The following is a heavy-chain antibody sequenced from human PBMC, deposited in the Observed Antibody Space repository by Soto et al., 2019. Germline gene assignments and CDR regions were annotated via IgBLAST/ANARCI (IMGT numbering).Heavy chain of an antibody. CDR1: GFIFADAW. CDR2: IERKAEGGTA. CDR3: CTDAARRDSGGYYHEGAY. J-gene: IGHJ4*02. V-gene: IGHV3-15*07. D-gene: IGHD3-22*01. Sequence: EVQLVESGGGLVKPGGSLRLSCAASGFIFADAWLHWVRQAPGKGLEWVGRIERKAEGGTADYSVPVEGRFIISRDNSKKTLYLQINSLDTEDTAIYYGCTDAARRDSGGYYHEGAYWGQGAMVTVSS.